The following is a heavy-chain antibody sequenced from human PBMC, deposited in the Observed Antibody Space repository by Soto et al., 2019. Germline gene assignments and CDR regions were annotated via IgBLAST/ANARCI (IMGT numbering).Heavy chain of an antibody. J-gene: IGHJ5*02. Sequence: GESLKISCEGFGYNFATYWIAWVRQMPGKGLEYMGIIYPGDSDSRYSPSFQGQVTFSADKSISTACMQWSSLKASDTAMYYCARHGFYGDYASNYFDPWGQRTLVTVSS. V-gene: IGHV5-51*01. CDR3: ARHGFYGDYASNYFDP. CDR1: GYNFATYW. CDR2: IYPGDSDS. D-gene: IGHD4-17*01.